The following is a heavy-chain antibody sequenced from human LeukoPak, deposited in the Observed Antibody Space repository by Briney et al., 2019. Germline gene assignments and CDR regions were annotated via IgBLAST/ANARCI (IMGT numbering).Heavy chain of an antibody. Sequence: SETLSLTCAVYGGSFRGYYWSWIRQPPGKGLEWIGEINHSGSTNYNPSLKSRVTISVDTSKNQFSLKLSSVTAADTAVYYCARPTNYYGSGSYYLNWGQGTLVTVSS. J-gene: IGHJ4*02. CDR2: INHSGST. D-gene: IGHD3-10*01. CDR3: ARPTNYYGSGSYYLN. V-gene: IGHV4-34*01. CDR1: GGSFRGYY.